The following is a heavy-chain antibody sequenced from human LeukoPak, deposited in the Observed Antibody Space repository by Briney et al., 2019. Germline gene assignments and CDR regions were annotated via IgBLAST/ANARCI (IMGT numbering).Heavy chain of an antibody. CDR3: AGPYSGYDPGEWSDP. Sequence: GASVNVSCKASGYTFTGYYMHWVQQAPGQGLEWMGWINPNSGGTNYAQKFQGRVTMTRDTSISTAYMELSRLRSDDTAVYYCAGPYSGYDPGEWSDPWGQGTLVTVSS. J-gene: IGHJ5*02. V-gene: IGHV1-2*02. CDR2: INPNSGGT. CDR1: GYTFTGYY. D-gene: IGHD5-12*01.